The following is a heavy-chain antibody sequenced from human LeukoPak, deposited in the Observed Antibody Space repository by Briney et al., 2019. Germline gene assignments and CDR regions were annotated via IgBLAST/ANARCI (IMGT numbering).Heavy chain of an antibody. CDR3: AKTLPYSGGWRATFDF. J-gene: IGHJ4*02. CDR2: IHYIGST. D-gene: IGHD6-19*01. Sequence: SETLSLTCTVSGDSISSHSYFWGWLRQPPGKGLEWIGNIHYIGSTYYNPSLESRVTISVDTSTNQFSLKLSSVTAADTAVYYCAKTLPYSGGWRATFDFWGQGTLVTVSS. V-gene: IGHV4-39*01. CDR1: GDSISSHSYF.